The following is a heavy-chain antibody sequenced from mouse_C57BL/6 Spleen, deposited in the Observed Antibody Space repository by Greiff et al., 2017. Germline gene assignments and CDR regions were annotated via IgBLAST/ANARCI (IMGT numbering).Heavy chain of an antibody. V-gene: IGHV5-17*01. CDR3: AGGFANFDY. CDR1: GFTFSDYG. J-gene: IGHJ2*01. Sequence: EVQVVESGGGLVKPGGSLKLSCAASGFTFSDYGMHWVRQAPEKGLEWVAYISSGSSTIYYADTVKGRFTISRDNAKYTLFLLMTSLSSEDTAMYYSAGGFANFDYWGQGTTLTVSS. CDR2: ISSGSSTI.